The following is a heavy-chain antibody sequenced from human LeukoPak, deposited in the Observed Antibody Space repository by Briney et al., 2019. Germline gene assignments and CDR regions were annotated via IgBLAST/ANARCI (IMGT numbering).Heavy chain of an antibody. V-gene: IGHV1-18*01. CDR1: GYTFTSSA. CDR2: ISAYNGNT. Sequence: ASVKLSCKASGYTFTSSAIIWVRLAPGQGHEWMGWISAYNGNTNYAQKLQGRVTITTDTSTSTAYMELRSLRSDDTAVYYCAAYGDDAFDIWGQGTMVTVSS. CDR3: AAYGDDAFDI. D-gene: IGHD3-10*01. J-gene: IGHJ3*02.